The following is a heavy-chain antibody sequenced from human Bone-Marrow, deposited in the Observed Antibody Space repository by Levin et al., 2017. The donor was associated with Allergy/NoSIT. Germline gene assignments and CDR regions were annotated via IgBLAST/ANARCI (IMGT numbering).Heavy chain of an antibody. CDR3: ATDFRGSGNYGWFDP. J-gene: IGHJ5*02. Sequence: GGSLRLSCAASGFTFNTYALGWIRQAPGKGLEWVSSISSGGGNTYYADSVKGRFTMSRDNSRNTLYLQMNSLRAEDTAVYYCATDFRGSGNYGWFDPWGQGTLVTVSS. D-gene: IGHD3-10*01. V-gene: IGHV3-23*01. CDR1: GFTFNTYA. CDR2: ISSGGGNT.